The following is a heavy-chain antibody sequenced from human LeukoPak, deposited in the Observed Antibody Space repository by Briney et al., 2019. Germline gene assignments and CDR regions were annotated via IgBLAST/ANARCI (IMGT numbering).Heavy chain of an antibody. V-gene: IGHV1-18*01. CDR3: ARWSYSSDWYFGTFDI. D-gene: IGHD6-19*01. CDR1: GYTFSSYG. J-gene: IGHJ3*02. CDR2: INTYNVNT. Sequence: GASVKVSCKASGYTFSSYGVSWVRQAPGQGLEWMGWINTYNVNTNYAQKFQGRVTLTTDASTSTAYMELRSLRSGDTAVYYCARWSYSSDWYFGTFDIWGQGTTVTISS.